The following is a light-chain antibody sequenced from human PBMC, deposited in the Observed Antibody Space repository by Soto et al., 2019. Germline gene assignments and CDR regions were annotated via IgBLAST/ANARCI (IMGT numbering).Light chain of an antibody. CDR1: SGDIGSYNR. Sequence: QSALTQPASVSGSPGQSITISCTGTSGDIGSYNRVSWYQQHPGKAPKLIIYEVSKRPSGVPDRFTGSKSGNTASLTVSGLQAEDEADYYCSSYAGSNNLGVFGTGTKLTVL. CDR3: SSYAGSNNLGV. J-gene: IGLJ1*01. V-gene: IGLV2-8*01. CDR2: EVS.